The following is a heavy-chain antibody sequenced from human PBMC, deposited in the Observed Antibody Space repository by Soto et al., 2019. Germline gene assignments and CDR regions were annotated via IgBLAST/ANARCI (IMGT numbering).Heavy chain of an antibody. Sequence: QVQLVESGGGVVQPGRSLRLSCAASGFTFSSYGMHWVRQAPGKGLEWVAVIWSDGSDKYYADSVKGRFTISRDNSRNTPYLQMNSLRAEDEAAYDWARWVAQRSAFVMWCQGTVVTVSS. V-gene: IGHV3-33*01. CDR2: IWSDGSDK. D-gene: IGHD2-15*01. CDR3: ARWVAQRSAFVM. CDR1: GFTFSSYG. J-gene: IGHJ3*02.